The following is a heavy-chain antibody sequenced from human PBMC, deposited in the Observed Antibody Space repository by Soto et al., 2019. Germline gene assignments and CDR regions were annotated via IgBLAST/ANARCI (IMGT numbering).Heavy chain of an antibody. J-gene: IGHJ5*02. CDR2: INHYGST. V-gene: IGHV4-34*01. CDR1: GGSFSSYY. D-gene: IGHD2-2*01. Sequence: QVQLQQWGAGLLKPSETLSLTCAVYGGSFSSYYWSWIRQPPGKGLEWIGQINHYGSTDYNPSLKGRVTISVDTSKNHFSLRLSSVTAAETALYYCATHCSSTSCYYTFDPWGQGTLVTVSS. CDR3: ATHCSSTSCYYTFDP.